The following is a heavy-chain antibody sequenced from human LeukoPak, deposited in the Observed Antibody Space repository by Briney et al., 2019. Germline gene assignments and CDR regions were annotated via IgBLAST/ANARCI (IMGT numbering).Heavy chain of an antibody. CDR1: GGSFSGYY. Sequence: MTSETLSLTWAVYGGSFSGYYWSWIRQPPGKGLEWIGEINHSGSTNYNPSLKSRVTISVDTSKNQFSLKLSSVTAADTAVYYCARGLRGRYSYGYYFDYWGQGTLVTVSS. CDR3: ARGLRGRYSYGYYFDY. V-gene: IGHV4-34*01. D-gene: IGHD5-18*01. J-gene: IGHJ4*02. CDR2: INHSGST.